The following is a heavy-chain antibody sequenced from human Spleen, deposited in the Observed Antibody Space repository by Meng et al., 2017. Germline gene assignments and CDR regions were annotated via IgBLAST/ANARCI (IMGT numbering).Heavy chain of an antibody. CDR2: IETKRTRYAT. CDR3: TIYIRGHI. CDR1: GVSFSVSD. J-gene: IGHJ3*02. D-gene: IGHD6-19*01. Sequence: GESLKISCAVSGVSFSVSDIHWVRQASGKGLEWVGRIETKRTRYATSYAASLRGRFTVSRDDSRNTAYLQMNSLKTEDSAVYYCTIYIRGHIWGQGTMVTVSS. V-gene: IGHV3-73*01.